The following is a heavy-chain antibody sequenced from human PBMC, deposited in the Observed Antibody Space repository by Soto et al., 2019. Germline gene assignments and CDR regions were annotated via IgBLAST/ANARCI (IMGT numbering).Heavy chain of an antibody. CDR3: ARVGYSGYDEGFDY. V-gene: IGHV4-4*02. CDR1: SGSISSSNW. D-gene: IGHD5-12*01. Sequence: SETLSLTCAVSSGSISSSNWWSWVRQPPGKGLEWIGEIYHSGSTNYNPSLKSRVTISVDKSKNQFSLKLSSVTAADTAVYYCARVGYSGYDEGFDYWGQGTLVTVS. J-gene: IGHJ4*02. CDR2: IYHSGST.